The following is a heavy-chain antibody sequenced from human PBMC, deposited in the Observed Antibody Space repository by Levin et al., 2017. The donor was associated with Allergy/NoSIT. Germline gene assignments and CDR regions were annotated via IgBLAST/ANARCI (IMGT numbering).Heavy chain of an antibody. CDR2: VSRDGIVT. Sequence: SGGSLRLSCAGSGFTFSNYAMTWVRQAPGKGLEWVSDVSRDGIVTNYADSVKGRFTISRDDSKNTLYLQLNSLRVEDTAIYYCVKQASATGWTEAFYFDHWGQGALVTVSS. D-gene: IGHD6-19*01. J-gene: IGHJ4*02. CDR3: VKQASATGWTEAFYFDH. V-gene: IGHV3-23*01. CDR1: GFTFSNYA.